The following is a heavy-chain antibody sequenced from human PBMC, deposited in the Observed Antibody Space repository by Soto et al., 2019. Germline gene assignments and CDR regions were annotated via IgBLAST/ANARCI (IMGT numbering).Heavy chain of an antibody. D-gene: IGHD3-22*01. Sequence: QVQLVQSGAEVKQPGSSVKVSCKASGGTFSSYAISWVRQAPGQGLEWMGGIIPIFGTANYAQKFQGRVTITADESTSTAYMELSSLRSEDTAVYYCARDTPNPYDSSGYYAFDIWGQGTMVTVSS. CDR1: GGTFSSYA. V-gene: IGHV1-69*12. CDR3: ARDTPNPYDSSGYYAFDI. J-gene: IGHJ3*02. CDR2: IIPIFGTA.